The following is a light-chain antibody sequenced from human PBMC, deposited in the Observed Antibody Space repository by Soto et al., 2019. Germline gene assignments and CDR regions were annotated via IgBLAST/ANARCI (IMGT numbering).Light chain of an antibody. CDR3: QQYNNWPET. CDR2: DAS. J-gene: IGKJ1*01. V-gene: IGKV3-15*01. Sequence: EIVMTQSPATLSVSPGERATLSCRASQSVTNRLAWYQQKPGQAPRLLISDASTRATGTPARFNGSGSGTEFTLTISSLQSEDFALYHCQQYNNWPETFGQGTKVQI. CDR1: QSVTNR.